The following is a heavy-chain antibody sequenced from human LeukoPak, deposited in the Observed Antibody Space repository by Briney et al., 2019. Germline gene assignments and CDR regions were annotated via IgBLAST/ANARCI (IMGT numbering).Heavy chain of an antibody. J-gene: IGHJ4*02. CDR1: GYTFTTYG. V-gene: IGHV1-18*01. Sequence: GASLKVSCKASGYTFTTYGITWIRQAPGQGLEWLGWISPYNGATEYAQNLQDRVSMTTDTSTNTAYIEVRSLKSDDTAVYYCARDSDWNVDYWGQGTLVTVSS. CDR2: ISPYNGAT. CDR3: ARDSDWNVDY. D-gene: IGHD1-1*01.